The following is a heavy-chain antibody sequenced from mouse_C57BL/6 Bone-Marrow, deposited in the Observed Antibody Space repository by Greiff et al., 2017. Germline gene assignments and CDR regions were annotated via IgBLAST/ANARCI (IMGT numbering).Heavy chain of an antibody. CDR3: ARPRQGY. CDR1: GYTFTSYW. Sequence: QVQLQQSGAELVKPGASVKMSCKASGYTFTSYWITWVKQRPGQGLEWIGDIYPGSGSTNYNEKFKSNATLTVDTASSTAYMQLSSLTSEDSAVYYCARPRQGYWGQGTTLTVSS. CDR2: IYPGSGST. J-gene: IGHJ2*01. V-gene: IGHV1-55*01. D-gene: IGHD2-12*01.